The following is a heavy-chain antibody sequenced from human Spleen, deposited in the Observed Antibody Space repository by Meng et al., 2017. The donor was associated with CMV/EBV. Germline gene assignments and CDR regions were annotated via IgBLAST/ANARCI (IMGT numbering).Heavy chain of an antibody. D-gene: IGHD5-24*01. CDR2: IYYNGNT. V-gene: IGHV4-31*03. CDR1: GGSISSGSSY. CDR3: AKLNGQMAAHY. J-gene: IGHJ4*02. Sequence: SETLSLTCSVSGGSISSGSSYWTWLRQHPGKGLEWIGYIYYNGNTYYTPSLRSRLHISVDTSKNQFNLKLTSVTAADTAVYYCAKLNGQMAAHYWGQGTLVTVSS.